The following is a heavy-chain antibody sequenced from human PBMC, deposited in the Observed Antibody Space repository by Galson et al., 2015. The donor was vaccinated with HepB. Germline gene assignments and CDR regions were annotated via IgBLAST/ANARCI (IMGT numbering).Heavy chain of an antibody. CDR3: ARTHDYNTKRDYYYYGMDV. Sequence: SVKVSCKASGGTFSSYAISWVRQAPGQGLEWMGGIIPIFGTANYAQKFQGRVTITADESTSTAYMELSSLRSEDTAVYYCARTHDYNTKRDYYYYGMDVWGQGTTVTVSS. CDR1: GGTFSSYA. CDR2: IIPIFGTA. V-gene: IGHV1-69*13. J-gene: IGHJ6*02. D-gene: IGHD4-11*01.